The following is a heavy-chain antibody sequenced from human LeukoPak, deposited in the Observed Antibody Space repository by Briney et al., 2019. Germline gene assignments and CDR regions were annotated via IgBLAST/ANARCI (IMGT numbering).Heavy chain of an antibody. CDR1: GGSFSGYY. CDR3: ARNSGNYYGSGSYLRYYYYYYMDV. V-gene: IGHV4-34*01. Sequence: SETLSLTCAVYGGSFSGYYWSWIRQPPGKGLEWIGEINHSGSNNYNPSLKSRVTISVDTSKNQFSLKLSSVTAADTAVYYCARNSGNYYGSGSYLRYYYYYYMDVWGKGTTVTISS. CDR2: INHSGSN. J-gene: IGHJ6*03. D-gene: IGHD3-10*01.